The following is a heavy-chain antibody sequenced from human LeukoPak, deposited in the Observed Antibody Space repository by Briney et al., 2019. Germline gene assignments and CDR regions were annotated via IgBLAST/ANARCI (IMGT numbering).Heavy chain of an antibody. CDR2: ISVSGENT. CDR1: GFTFSSYA. CDR3: AKYGSGTYYKGLH. J-gene: IGHJ4*02. Sequence: GGSLRLSCAASGFTFSSYAMNWVRQAPGKGLQWVSTISVSGENTYYADSVKGRFTISRDISKSTLYLQMNSLRDEDTALYYCAKYGSGTYYKGLHWGQGTLVTVSS. V-gene: IGHV3-23*01. D-gene: IGHD3-10*01.